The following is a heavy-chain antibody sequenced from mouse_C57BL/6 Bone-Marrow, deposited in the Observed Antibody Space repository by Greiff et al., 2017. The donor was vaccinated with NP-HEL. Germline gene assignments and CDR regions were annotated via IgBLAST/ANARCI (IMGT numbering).Heavy chain of an antibody. J-gene: IGHJ3*01. V-gene: IGHV1-81*01. Sequence: LQESGAELARPGASVKLSCKASGYTFTSYGISWVKQRTGQGLEWIGEIYARSGNTYYNEKFKGKATLTADKSSSTAYMELRSLTSEDSAVYFCARWELLRYQAWFAYWGQGTLVTVSA. CDR2: IYARSGNT. CDR3: ARWELLRYQAWFAY. D-gene: IGHD1-1*01. CDR1: GYTFTSYG.